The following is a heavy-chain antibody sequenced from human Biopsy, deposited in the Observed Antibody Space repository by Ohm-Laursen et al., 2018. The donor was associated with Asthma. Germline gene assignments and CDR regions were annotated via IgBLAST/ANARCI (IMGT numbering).Heavy chain of an antibody. CDR3: AKASCYYFSCDLDV. V-gene: IGHV1-69*13. Sequence: SVKVSCKGSGGTFRTYSINWVRQAPGQGLEWMGGISPIFGSIKYAEKFQGRVTLTADVFTNTVHMELTSLRSDDTAVLYCAKASCYYFSCDLDVWGQGTTVIVSS. CDR1: GGTFRTYS. CDR2: ISPIFGSI. J-gene: IGHJ6*02.